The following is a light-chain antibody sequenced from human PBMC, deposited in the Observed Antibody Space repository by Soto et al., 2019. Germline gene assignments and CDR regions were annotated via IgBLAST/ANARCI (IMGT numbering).Light chain of an antibody. V-gene: IGKV3-15*01. J-gene: IGKJ4*01. CDR1: QSVSTN. CDR2: GTS. CDR3: QQYNNWPLT. Sequence: ETMLTQSRGTLSVYPGERATLSCLASQSVSTNLAWYQQKPGQAPRLLIYGTSTRATGIPARFSGSGSGTEFTLTISSLQSEDFSVYYCQQYNNWPLTFGGGTKVDIK.